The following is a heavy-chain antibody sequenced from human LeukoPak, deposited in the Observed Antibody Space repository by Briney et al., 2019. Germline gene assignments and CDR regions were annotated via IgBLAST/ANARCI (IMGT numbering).Heavy chain of an antibody. V-gene: IGHV3-7*03. Sequence: WGSLRLSCAASGFTFSSYWMNWVRQAPGKGLEWVANIKQDGSEKNYVDSAKGRFTISRDNAKNSLYLQMNSLRAEDTAVYYCASGLELNYWGKGTLVTVSS. CDR1: GFTFSSYW. CDR3: ASGLELNY. J-gene: IGHJ4*02. CDR2: IKQDGSEK. D-gene: IGHD1-26*01.